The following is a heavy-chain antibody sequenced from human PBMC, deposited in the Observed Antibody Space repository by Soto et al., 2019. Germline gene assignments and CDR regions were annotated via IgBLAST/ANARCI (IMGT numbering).Heavy chain of an antibody. J-gene: IGHJ6*02. V-gene: IGHV3-30*18. D-gene: IGHD6-19*01. CDR1: GFTFSSYG. CDR3: AKDRAAVAGYGIDV. Sequence: QVQLVESGGGVVQPGRSLRLSCAASGFTFSSYGMHWVRQAPGKGLAWVAVISYDGSNKYYADSVKGRFTISRDNSKNTLYLQMNSLRAEDAAVYYCAKDRAAVAGYGIDVWGQGTTVTVSS. CDR2: ISYDGSNK.